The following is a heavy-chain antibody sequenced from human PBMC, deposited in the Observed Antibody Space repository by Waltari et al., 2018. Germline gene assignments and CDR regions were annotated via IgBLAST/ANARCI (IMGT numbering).Heavy chain of an antibody. V-gene: IGHV4-39*02. CDR1: GGPISSSSFH. D-gene: IGHD3-3*01. CDR2: IYYSGST. J-gene: IGHJ3*02. CDR3: ARRFGNAFDI. Sequence: QLQLQESGPGLVKPSETLSPICTVSGGPISSSSFHWDWIRQPPGKGLEWIGNIYYSGSTSYNPSLKSRVTISVDTSKNHLLLKLTSVSAADSSVYYCARRFGNAFDIWGQGIMVTVSS.